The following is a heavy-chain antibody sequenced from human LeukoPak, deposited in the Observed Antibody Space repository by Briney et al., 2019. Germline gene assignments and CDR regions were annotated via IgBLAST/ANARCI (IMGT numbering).Heavy chain of an antibody. CDR3: ARDGITMIVPRAFDI. Sequence: TTGGSLRLSCAASGFTFSSYAMTWVRQAPGKGLEWVSSISSSSSYIYYADSVKGRFTISRDNAKNSLYLQMDSLRAEDTAVYYCARDGITMIVPRAFDIWGQGTMVTVSS. CDR2: ISSSSSYI. J-gene: IGHJ3*02. V-gene: IGHV3-21*01. D-gene: IGHD3-22*01. CDR1: GFTFSSYA.